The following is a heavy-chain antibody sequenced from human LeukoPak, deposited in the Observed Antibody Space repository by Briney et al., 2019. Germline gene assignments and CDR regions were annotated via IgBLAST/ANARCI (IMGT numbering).Heavy chain of an antibody. CDR3: ARQTGSGLFILP. CDR2: IYYSGNT. J-gene: IGHJ4*02. V-gene: IGHV4-39*01. D-gene: IGHD3/OR15-3a*01. Sequence: SETLSLTCTVSGGSISTSNYYWGWIRQPPGKGLEWIGSIYYSGNTYYNASLKSQVSISIDTSKNQFSLRLTSVTAADTAVYYCARQTGSGLFILPGGQGTLVTVSS. CDR1: GGSISTSNYY.